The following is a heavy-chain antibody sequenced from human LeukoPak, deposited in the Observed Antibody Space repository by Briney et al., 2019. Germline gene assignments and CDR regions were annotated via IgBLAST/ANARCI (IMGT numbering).Heavy chain of an antibody. CDR1: GGSISSYY. V-gene: IGHV4-4*07. CDR2: IYTTGST. J-gene: IGHJ4*02. D-gene: IGHD6-13*01. Sequence: PSETLSLTCTVSGGSISSYYWSWIRQPAGKGLEWIGRIYTTGSTNYNPSLKSRVTMSVDTSKNQFSLNVSSVTAADTAVYYCARGAAATDRFDYWGQGTLVTVSS. CDR3: ARGAAATDRFDY.